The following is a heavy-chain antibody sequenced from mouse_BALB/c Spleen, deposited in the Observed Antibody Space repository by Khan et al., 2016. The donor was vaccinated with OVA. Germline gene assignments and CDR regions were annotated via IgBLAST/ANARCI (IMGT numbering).Heavy chain of an antibody. CDR3: GRGGHYGAWFTY. Sequence: QVQLQQSGAELAKPGASVKISCKASGYSFTTYWMHWVKQRTGQGLAWIGYINPSTGYTDYNQKFKDKATLTADKSSRPAYMELSSLTSDDSAVYYCGRGGHYGAWFTYWGQWTLVTVSA. CDR1: GYSFTTYW. CDR2: INPSTGYT. V-gene: IGHV1-7*01. J-gene: IGHJ3*01. D-gene: IGHD2-1*01.